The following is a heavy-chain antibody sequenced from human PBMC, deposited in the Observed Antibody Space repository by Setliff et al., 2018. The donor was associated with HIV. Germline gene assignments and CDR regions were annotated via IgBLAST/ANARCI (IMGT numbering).Heavy chain of an antibody. J-gene: IGHJ3*01. CDR3: ARDRTYPNDVFDL. CDR2: VTSGSAYT. CDR1: GFTFNNAW. Sequence: PGGSLRLSCAASGFTFNNAWMNWVRQAPGKGLEWVSAVTSGSAYTWYPDSVKGRFTISRDNSRYTLYLQMNNLRAEDTAIYYCARDRTYPNDVFDLWGQGTMVTVS. V-gene: IGHV3-23*01.